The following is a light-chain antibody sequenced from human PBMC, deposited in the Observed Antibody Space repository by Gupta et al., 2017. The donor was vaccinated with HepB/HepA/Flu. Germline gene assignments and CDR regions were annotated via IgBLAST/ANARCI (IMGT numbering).Light chain of an antibody. J-gene: IGLJ2*01. Sequence: QSALTQPASVSGSPGQSITISCTGTSSDVGCYNYVSWYQQHPGKAPELIIYDVTNRPSGVSYRFSGSKSGNTASLTISGLQAEDEADYYCSSYTSSTTLVFGGGTKLTVL. CDR1: SSDVGCYNY. V-gene: IGLV2-14*03. CDR2: DVT. CDR3: SSYTSSTTLV.